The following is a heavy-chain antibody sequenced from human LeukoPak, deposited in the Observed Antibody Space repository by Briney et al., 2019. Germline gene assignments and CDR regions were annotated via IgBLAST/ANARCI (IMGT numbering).Heavy chain of an antibody. D-gene: IGHD4-17*01. Sequence: GGSLRLSCAASGFTFGSSFRSWVRQAPGRGIEWISVTYTGGTTYYRDSVKGRFTISRDSGKNTLFLQMNSLRAEGTALYYCALASTVTYYFDHWGQGTPVTVSS. J-gene: IGHJ4*02. V-gene: IGHV3-53*01. CDR1: GFTFGSSF. CDR3: ALASTVTYYFDH. CDR2: TYTGGTT.